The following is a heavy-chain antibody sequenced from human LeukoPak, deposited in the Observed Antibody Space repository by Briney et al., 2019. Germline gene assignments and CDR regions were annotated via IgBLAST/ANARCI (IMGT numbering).Heavy chain of an antibody. D-gene: IGHD2-2*01. V-gene: IGHV5-51*01. J-gene: IGHJ5*02. CDR3: ARPGYCISTSCYNWFDP. CDR1: GYSFTSYW. CDR2: IYPGDSDT. Sequence: PGESLKISCKGSGYSFTSYWIGWVRQMPGKGLEWMGIIYPGDSDTRYSPSFQGHVTISADKSISTAYLQWSSLKASDTAMYYCARPGYCISTSCYNWFDPWGQGTLVTVSS.